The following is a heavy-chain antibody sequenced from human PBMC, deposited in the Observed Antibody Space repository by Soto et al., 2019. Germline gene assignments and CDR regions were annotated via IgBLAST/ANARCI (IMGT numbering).Heavy chain of an antibody. J-gene: IGHJ5*02. CDR3: ARAGGYCSGGSCYSSRWFAP. Sequence: QVQLQESGPGLVKPSETLSLTCTVSGGSISSYYWSWIRQPAGKGLEWIGRIYTSGSTNYNPSLKSRVTMSVDTSKIQFSLKLSSVTAADTALYYCARAGGYCSGGSCYSSRWFAPWGQGTLVTVSS. D-gene: IGHD2-15*01. CDR1: GGSISSYY. CDR2: IYTSGST. V-gene: IGHV4-4*07.